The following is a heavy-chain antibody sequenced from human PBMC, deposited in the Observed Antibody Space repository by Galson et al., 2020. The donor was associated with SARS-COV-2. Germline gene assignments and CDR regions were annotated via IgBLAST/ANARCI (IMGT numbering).Heavy chain of an antibody. CDR2: IYPDDSDI. CDR1: GYSFATHW. V-gene: IGHV5-51*01. J-gene: IGHJ6*03. Sequence: GESLKISCKGSGYSFATHWIGWVRQMPGKGLEWMGIIYPDDSDIRYSPSFQGQVTISADKSITTAYLQWSSLKASDTAIYFCARHRYSSVSPGYIDVWGKGTTATVSS. CDR3: ARHRYSSVSPGYIDV. D-gene: IGHD2-15*01.